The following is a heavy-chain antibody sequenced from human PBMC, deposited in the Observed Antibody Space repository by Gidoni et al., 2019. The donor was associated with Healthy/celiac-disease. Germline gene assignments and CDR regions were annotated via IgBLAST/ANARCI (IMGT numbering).Heavy chain of an antibody. J-gene: IGHJ4*02. CDR2: MNPNSGNT. Sequence: QVQLVQSGAEVKKPGASVKVSCKASGYTFTSYDINWVRQATGQGLEWMGWMNPNSGNTGYAQKFQGRVTMTRNTSISTAYMELSSLRSEDTAVYYCARGVPYYDFWSGYYYYDYWGQGTLVTVSS. CDR1: GYTFTSYD. V-gene: IGHV1-8*01. D-gene: IGHD3-3*01. CDR3: ARGVPYYDFWSGYYYYDY.